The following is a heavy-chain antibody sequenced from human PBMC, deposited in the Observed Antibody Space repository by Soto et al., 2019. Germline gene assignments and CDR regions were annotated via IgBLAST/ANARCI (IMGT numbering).Heavy chain of an antibody. CDR3: AHSHIVVIPAAPSPYYMDF. V-gene: IGHV2-5*02. Sequence: SGPTLVNPTQTLTLTCTFSGFSLSTSGVGVGWIRQPPGKALEWLALIYWDDDKRYSPSLKSRLTITKDTSKNQVVLTMTNMDPVDTATYYCAHSHIVVIPAAPSPYYMDFWGKGTTVTVSS. D-gene: IGHD2-2*01. CDR2: IYWDDDK. J-gene: IGHJ6*03. CDR1: GFSLSTSGVG.